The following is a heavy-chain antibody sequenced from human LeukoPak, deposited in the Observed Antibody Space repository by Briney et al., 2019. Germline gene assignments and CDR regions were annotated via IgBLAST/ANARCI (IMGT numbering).Heavy chain of an antibody. CDR2: IYYSGST. D-gene: IGHD6-19*01. CDR1: GGSISSYY. CDR3: ASGYSSGWYPAHFDY. Sequence: SETLSLTCTVSGGSISSYYWSCIRQPPGKGLEWIGYIYYSGSTNYNPSLKSRVTISVDTSKNQFSLKLSSVTAADTAVYYCASGYSSGWYPAHFDYWGQGTLVTVSS. J-gene: IGHJ4*02. V-gene: IGHV4-59*01.